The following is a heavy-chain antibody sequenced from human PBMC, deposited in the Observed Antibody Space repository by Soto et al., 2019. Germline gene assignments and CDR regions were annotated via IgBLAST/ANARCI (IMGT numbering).Heavy chain of an antibody. CDR2: VYYSGTT. V-gene: IGHV4-61*01. D-gene: IGHD4-17*01. CDR3: ARTTAVPNSLRSRYFFDY. Sequence: KPSETLSLTCSVSGGSVSDETYYWSWIRQPPGKRLEWIGYVYYSGTTNYNPSLKSRVTISVDLSKNQFSLRLSSLTTADTALYYCARTTAVPNSLRSRYFFDYWGQGTLVTVSS. J-gene: IGHJ4*02. CDR1: GGSVSDETYY.